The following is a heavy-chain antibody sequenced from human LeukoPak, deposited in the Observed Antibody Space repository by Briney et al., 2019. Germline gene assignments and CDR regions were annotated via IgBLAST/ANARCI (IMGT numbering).Heavy chain of an antibody. CDR1: GGSFSGYC. CDR2: INHSGST. D-gene: IGHD6-19*01. V-gene: IGHV4-34*01. J-gene: IGHJ6*04. Sequence: SETLSLTCAVYGGSFSGYCWSWIRQPPGKGLEWIGEINHSGSTNYNPSLKSRVTISVDTSKNQFSLKLSSVTAADTAVYYCARGLAVAGRYYYYGMDVWGKGTTVTVSS. CDR3: ARGLAVAGRYYYYGMDV.